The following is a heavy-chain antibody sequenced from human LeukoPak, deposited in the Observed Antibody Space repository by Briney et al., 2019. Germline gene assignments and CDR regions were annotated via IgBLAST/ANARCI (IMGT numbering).Heavy chain of an antibody. CDR3: APVGNVAFDI. CDR1: GGSFSGYY. V-gene: IGHV4-34*01. D-gene: IGHD1-26*01. J-gene: IGHJ3*02. CDR2: INHSGST. Sequence: SETLSLTCAVYGGSFSGYYWSWIRQPPGKGLEWIGEINHSGSTNYNPSLKSRVTISVDTSKNQFSLKLSSVTAADTAVYYCAPVGNVAFDIWGQGTMVTVSS.